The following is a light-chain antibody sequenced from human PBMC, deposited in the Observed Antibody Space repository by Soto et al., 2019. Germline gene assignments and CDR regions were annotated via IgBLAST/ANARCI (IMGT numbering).Light chain of an antibody. V-gene: IGKV3-20*01. J-gene: IGKJ1*01. CDR3: QQYGSLPRT. CDR1: QSVSSGF. Sequence: EIVLTQSPGTLSLSPGERATLSCRASQSVSSGFLAWYQQKPGQAPRLLISGASSRATGIPDRFSGSGSGTDFTLTISRLEPEDFAVYYCQQYGSLPRTFGQGTKVEIK. CDR2: GAS.